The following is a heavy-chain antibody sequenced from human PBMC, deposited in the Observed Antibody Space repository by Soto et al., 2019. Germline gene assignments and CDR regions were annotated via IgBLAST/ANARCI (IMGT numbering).Heavy chain of an antibody. Sequence: SETLSLTCTVSGGSISSGGYYWSWIRQHPGKGLEWIGYIYYSGSTYYNPSLKSRVTISVDTSKNQFSMKLSFVTAADTVVYFCASSEGSGYDLSYFDYWGQGTLVTVSS. J-gene: IGHJ4*02. D-gene: IGHD5-12*01. CDR2: IYYSGST. CDR1: GGSISSGGYY. V-gene: IGHV4-31*03. CDR3: ASSEGSGYDLSYFDY.